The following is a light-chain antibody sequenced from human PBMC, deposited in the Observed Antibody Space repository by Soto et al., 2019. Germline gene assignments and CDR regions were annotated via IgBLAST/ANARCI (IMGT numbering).Light chain of an antibody. J-gene: IGKJ1*01. CDR1: ERVSDSY. Sequence: EIVLTQSPGTLSLSPGERATLSCKASERVSDSYLAWFQQKPGQPPRLLIYGSSSRATGVPDRFSGRASGTDFTLTISTLQPEDFAVYYCQHYDESSPWTFGQGTKV. V-gene: IGKV3-20*01. CDR3: QHYDESSPWT. CDR2: GSS.